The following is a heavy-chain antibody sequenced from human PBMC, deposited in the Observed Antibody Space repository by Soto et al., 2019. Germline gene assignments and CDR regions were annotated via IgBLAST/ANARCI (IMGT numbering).Heavy chain of an antibody. D-gene: IGHD3-22*01. CDR3: ARGGGYDSSGYYASYNWFDP. CDR2: IYHSGST. Sequence: SETLSLTCAVSGGSISSGGYSWSWIRQPPGKGLEWIGYIYHSGSTYCNPSLKSRVTISVDRSKNQFSLKLSSVTAADTAVYYCARGGGYDSSGYYASYNWFDPWGQGTLVTVSS. J-gene: IGHJ5*02. V-gene: IGHV4-30-2*01. CDR1: GGSISSGGYS.